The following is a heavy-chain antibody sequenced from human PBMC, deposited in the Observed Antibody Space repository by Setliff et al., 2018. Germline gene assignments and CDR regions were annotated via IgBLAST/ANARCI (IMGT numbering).Heavy chain of an antibody. D-gene: IGHD6-19*01. CDR2: LDNGGGTT. J-gene: IGHJ4*02. CDR1: YA. CDR3: ARVLLKAVTGTGYFDY. V-gene: IGHV3-23*01. Sequence: YAMGWVRQAPGKGLEWVSLLDNGGGTTYYADSEKGRFTIARDNSKNTLYLQMNSLRGEDTAVYYGARVLLKAVTGTGYFDYWGQGTLVTVSS.